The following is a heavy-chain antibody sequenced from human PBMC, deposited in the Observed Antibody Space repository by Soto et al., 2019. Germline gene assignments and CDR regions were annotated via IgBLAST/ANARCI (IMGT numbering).Heavy chain of an antibody. Sequence: QVQLVESGGGVVQPGRSLRLSCAASGFTFSSYGMHWVRQAPGKGLEWVAVIWYDGSNKYYADSVKGRFTISRDNSKNTPYLQMNSLRAEDTAVYYCARDRVAGTEDYYYYYGMDVWGQGTTVTVSS. CDR3: ARDRVAGTEDYYYYYGMDV. CDR1: GFTFSSYG. CDR2: IWYDGSNK. D-gene: IGHD6-19*01. V-gene: IGHV3-33*01. J-gene: IGHJ6*02.